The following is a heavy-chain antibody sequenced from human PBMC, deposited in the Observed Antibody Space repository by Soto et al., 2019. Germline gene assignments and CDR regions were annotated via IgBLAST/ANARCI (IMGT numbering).Heavy chain of an antibody. CDR3: ARGHIVVVPTVGWFDP. J-gene: IGHJ5*02. D-gene: IGHD2-2*01. Sequence: SETLSLTCTVSGASVTGFYWSWIRQPPGKGLEWIGYVFHSGSSNYNPSPKSRVTISVDTSKNQFSLKLSSVTAADTAVYYCARGHIVVVPTVGWFDPWGHGTLVTVSS. CDR2: VFHSGSS. CDR1: GASVTGFY. V-gene: IGHV4-59*08.